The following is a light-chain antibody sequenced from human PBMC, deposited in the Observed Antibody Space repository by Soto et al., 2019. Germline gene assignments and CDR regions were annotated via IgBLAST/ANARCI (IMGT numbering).Light chain of an antibody. Sequence: QSVLTQPASVSGSPGQSITISCTGTSSDVGGYNYVSWYQQHPGKAPKLMIYDVSNRPSGVSNRFSGSKSGNTASLTISGLQAEDEADYYCSSYTSSSTLGLYVFGTGTKVTVL. J-gene: IGLJ1*01. V-gene: IGLV2-14*01. CDR2: DVS. CDR1: SSDVGGYNY. CDR3: SSYTSSSTLGLYV.